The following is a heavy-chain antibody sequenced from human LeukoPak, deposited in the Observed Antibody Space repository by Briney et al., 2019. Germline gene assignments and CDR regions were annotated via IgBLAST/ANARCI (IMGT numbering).Heavy chain of an antibody. D-gene: IGHD3-22*01. J-gene: IGHJ4*02. CDR2: IKQDGSEK. Sequence: GGALRLSCAASGFTFSSYSMNWVRQAPGKGLEWVANIKQDGSEKYYVDSVKGRFTISRDNAKNSLYLQMDSLRAEDTAVYYSARMRGYSDGFENWGQGTLVTVSS. CDR3: ARMRGYSDGFEN. V-gene: IGHV3-7*01. CDR1: GFTFSSYS.